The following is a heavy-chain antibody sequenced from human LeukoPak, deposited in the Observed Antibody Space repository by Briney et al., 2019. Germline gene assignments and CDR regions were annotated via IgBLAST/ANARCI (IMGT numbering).Heavy chain of an antibody. CDR2: INPSGGST. D-gene: IGHD6-6*01. Sequence: ASVKVSCKASGYTFTSYYMHWARQAPGQGLEWMGIINPSGGSTSYAQKFQGRVTMTRDMSTSTVYMELSSLRSEDTAVYYCARDWVVYSSSSGLWFDPWGQGTLVTVSS. CDR1: GYTFTSYY. CDR3: ARDWVVYSSSSGLWFDP. V-gene: IGHV1-46*01. J-gene: IGHJ5*02.